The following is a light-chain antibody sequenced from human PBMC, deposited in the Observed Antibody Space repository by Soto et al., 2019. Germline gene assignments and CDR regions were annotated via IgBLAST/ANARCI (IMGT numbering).Light chain of an antibody. Sequence: DIVGTQSPATLSLSPGERATLSCRASQSVSSYLAWYQQKPGQAPRLLIYDASNRATGIPARFSGSGSGTDFTLTISSLEPEDFAVYYCQQRSNWPPFTFGQGTRLEIK. CDR3: QQRSNWPPFT. J-gene: IGKJ5*01. V-gene: IGKV3-11*01. CDR1: QSVSSY. CDR2: DAS.